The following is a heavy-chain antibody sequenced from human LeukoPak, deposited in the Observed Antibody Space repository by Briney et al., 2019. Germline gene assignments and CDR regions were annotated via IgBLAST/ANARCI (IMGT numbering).Heavy chain of an antibody. D-gene: IGHD2-15*01. J-gene: IGHJ5*02. Sequence: ASVKVSCKASGYTFTSYGISWVRQAPGQGLEWMGWISAYNGNTNYAQKLQGRVTMTTDTSTSTAYMELRSLRSDDTAVYYCARRLGYCSGGSCYGRDWEINWIDPWGQGTLVTVSS. CDR1: GYTFTSYG. CDR2: ISAYNGNT. CDR3: ARRLGYCSGGSCYGRDWEINWIDP. V-gene: IGHV1-18*04.